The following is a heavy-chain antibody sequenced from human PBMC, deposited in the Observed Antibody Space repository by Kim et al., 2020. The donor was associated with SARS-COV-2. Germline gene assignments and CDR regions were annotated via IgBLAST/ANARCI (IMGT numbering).Heavy chain of an antibody. CDR1: GGSFSGYY. V-gene: IGHV4-34*01. CDR3: ARGPGGSYYNRSFDH. J-gene: IGHJ5*02. Sequence: SETLSLTCAVYGGSFSGYYWSWIRQPPGKGLEWIGEINHSGSTNYNPSLKSRVTISVDTSKNQFSLKLSSVTAADTAVYYCARGPGGSYYNRSFDHWGQGTLVTVSS. D-gene: IGHD3-10*01. CDR2: INHSGST.